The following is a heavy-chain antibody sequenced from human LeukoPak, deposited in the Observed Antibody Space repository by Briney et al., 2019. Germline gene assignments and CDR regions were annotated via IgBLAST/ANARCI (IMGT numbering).Heavy chain of an antibody. V-gene: IGHV3-21*01. D-gene: IGHD4-17*01. CDR1: GFTFSSSS. J-gene: IGHJ4*02. Sequence: GWPLILSCAASGFTFSSSSLNSGGEAPVPWLASVSSISSSSSYIYYADSVKGRFTISRDNAKNSLYLQMNSLRAEDTAVYYCAREAPYGDLIDCWGQGTLVTVSS. CDR3: AREAPYGDLIDC. CDR2: ISSSSSYI.